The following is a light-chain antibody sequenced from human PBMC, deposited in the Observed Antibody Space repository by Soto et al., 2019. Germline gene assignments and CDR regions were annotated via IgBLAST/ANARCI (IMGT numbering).Light chain of an antibody. CDR3: SSYTSSSSLVV. CDR2: EVT. CDR1: SSDIGDYNY. J-gene: IGLJ2*01. V-gene: IGLV2-14*01. Sequence: QSALTQPASVSGSPGQSLTISCTGTSSDIGDYNYVSWYQQHPGKAPKLMLYEVTDRPSGVSTRFSGSKSGNTASLTISGLQAEDEDDYYFSSYTSSSSLVVFGGGTKLTVL.